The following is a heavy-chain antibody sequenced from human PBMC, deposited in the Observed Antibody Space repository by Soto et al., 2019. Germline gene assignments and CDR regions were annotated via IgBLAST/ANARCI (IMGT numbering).Heavy chain of an antibody. Sequence: EVQLVESGGGLVQPGGSLRLSCAASGFTFSNYNMNWVRQAPGKGLEWISYITSSTSTIYYADSVKGRFTISRDNAKNSLYLQMTSLRAEDTAVYYCARATGIAVAGPTFDAFDIWGQGTMVTVSS. CDR3: ARATGIAVAGPTFDAFDI. CDR2: ITSSTSTI. J-gene: IGHJ3*02. D-gene: IGHD6-19*01. V-gene: IGHV3-48*01. CDR1: GFTFSNYN.